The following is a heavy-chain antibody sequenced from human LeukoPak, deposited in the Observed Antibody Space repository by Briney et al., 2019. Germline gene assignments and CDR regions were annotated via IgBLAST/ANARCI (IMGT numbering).Heavy chain of an antibody. J-gene: IGHJ4*02. CDR2: ISSGSTI. V-gene: IGHV3-48*03. CDR3: ARLAVRGVVDY. D-gene: IGHD3-10*01. CDR1: GFTFSSYA. Sequence: GGSLRLSCAASGFTFSSYAMNWVRQAPGKGLEWVSYISSGSTIYYADSVKGRFTISGDNAKNSLYLQMNSLRAEDTAVHYCARLAVRGVVDYWGQGTLVTVSS.